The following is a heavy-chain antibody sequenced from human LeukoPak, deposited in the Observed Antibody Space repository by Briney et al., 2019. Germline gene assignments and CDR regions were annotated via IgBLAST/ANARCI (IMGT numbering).Heavy chain of an antibody. CDR1: GFTFSSYG. CDR3: ARTYYDFWSGYYSHEGNPFDY. V-gene: IGHV3-23*01. CDR2: ISGSGGST. Sequence: GGTLRLSCAASGFTFSSYGMGWVRQAPGKGLEWVSAISGSGGSTYYADSVKGRFTISRDNSKNTLYLQMNSLRAEATAVYYCARTYYDFWSGYYSHEGNPFDYWGQGTLVTVSS. J-gene: IGHJ4*02. D-gene: IGHD3-3*01.